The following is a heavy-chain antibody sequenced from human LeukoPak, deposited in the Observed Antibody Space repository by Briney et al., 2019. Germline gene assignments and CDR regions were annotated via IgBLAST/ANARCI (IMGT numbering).Heavy chain of an antibody. CDR2: INPNRGGT. CDR1: GYTFTGDY. V-gene: IGHV1-2*02. J-gene: IGHJ6*03. CDR3: ARDKTRGYDANYYSYMDV. D-gene: IGHD5-12*01. Sequence: ASVKVSCKASGYTFTGDYMHWVRQAPGQGLEWMGWINPNRGGTNYAQKFQGRVTMTRDTSISTAYMELSRLRSDDTAVYYCARDKTRGYDANYYSYMDVWGKGTTVTVSS.